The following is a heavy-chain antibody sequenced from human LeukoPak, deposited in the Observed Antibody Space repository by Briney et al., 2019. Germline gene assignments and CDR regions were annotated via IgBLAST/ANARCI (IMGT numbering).Heavy chain of an antibody. CDR1: GASITSYY. D-gene: IGHD6-6*01. Sequence: SETLSLTCTVSGASITSYYWTWIRQPPGKGLEWIGYIYYSGSTNYNPSLKSRVTISVDTSKNQFSLKLSSVTAADTAVYYCARASLAARYYYYYMDVWGKGTTVTVSS. V-gene: IGHV4-59*01. CDR3: ARASLAARYYYYYMDV. CDR2: IYYSGST. J-gene: IGHJ6*03.